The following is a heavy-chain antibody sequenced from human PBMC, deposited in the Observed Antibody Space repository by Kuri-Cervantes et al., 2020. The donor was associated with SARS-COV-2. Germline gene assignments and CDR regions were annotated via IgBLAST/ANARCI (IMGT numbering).Heavy chain of an antibody. D-gene: IGHD6-13*01. CDR3: SRIRHSSSWYRDY. CDR2: IFSNDEK. Sequence: SGPTLVKPTQTLTLTCTFSGFALTTSGMGVSWIRQPPGKALEWIAHIFSNDEKSYSTSLKSRTTISKDTSKSQVVLTLTTMDPVDTATYYCSRIRHSSSWYRDYWGQGTLVTVSS. CDR1: GFALTTSGMG. J-gene: IGHJ4*02. V-gene: IGHV2-26*01.